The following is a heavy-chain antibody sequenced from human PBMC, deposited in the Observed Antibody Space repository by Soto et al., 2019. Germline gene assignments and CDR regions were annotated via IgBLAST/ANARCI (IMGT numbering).Heavy chain of an antibody. Sequence: QVQLQESGPGLVRPSETLSLTCTVSGDSLSTYYWSWIRQPAGERLEWIGRIHDTGRTNYNPSLKRRVTMSVDTSKNQFSLRVNSVTVADTAVYYCARESVSGTYRFDSWGQGTLVTVSS. J-gene: IGHJ4*02. V-gene: IGHV4-4*07. CDR3: ARESVSGTYRFDS. CDR2: IHDTGRT. CDR1: GDSLSTYY. D-gene: IGHD3-16*02.